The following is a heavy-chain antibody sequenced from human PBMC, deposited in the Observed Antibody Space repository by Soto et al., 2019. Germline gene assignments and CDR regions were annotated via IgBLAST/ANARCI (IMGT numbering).Heavy chain of an antibody. CDR2: IYYDGSNK. D-gene: IGHD3-22*01. CDR1: AFVFSNYG. J-gene: IGHJ4*02. Sequence: ESGGGVVQPGRSLRLSCEASAFVFSNYGMNWVRQAPGKGLEWVAAIYYDGSNKYYADSVKGRFTISRDNSRNTLYLQMNSLRAEDTAVYYCARDSKDDGSGYYGGFDYWGQGTLVTVSS. CDR3: ARDSKDDGSGYYGGFDY. V-gene: IGHV3-33*01.